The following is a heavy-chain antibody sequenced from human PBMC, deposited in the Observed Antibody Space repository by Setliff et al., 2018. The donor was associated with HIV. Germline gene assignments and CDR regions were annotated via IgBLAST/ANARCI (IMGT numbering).Heavy chain of an antibody. CDR2: ISDDGRM. Sequence: GGSLRLSCAASGFPFSTYAMNWVRQAPGKGLEWVSAISDDGRMFYADSVKGRFTISRDDAKNTVYLQMNSLRIEDTAVYYCARDGGGAYCGTDCYLMDVWGKGTTVTVSS. CDR1: GFPFSTYA. V-gene: IGHV3-23*01. J-gene: IGHJ6*03. D-gene: IGHD2-21*01. CDR3: ARDGGGAYCGTDCYLMDV.